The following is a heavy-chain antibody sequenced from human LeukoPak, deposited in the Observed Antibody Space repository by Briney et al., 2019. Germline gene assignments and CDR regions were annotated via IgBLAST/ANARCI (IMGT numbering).Heavy chain of an antibody. J-gene: IGHJ3*02. CDR1: GGSISSSSYY. CDR2: IYYSGST. CDR3: ARGRSTSFNAFDI. D-gene: IGHD2-2*01. Sequence: PSETLSLTCTVSGGSISSSSYYWGWIRQPPGKGLEWIGSIYYSGSTYYNPSLKSRVTISVDTSKNQFSLKLSSVTAADTAVYYCARGRSTSFNAFDIWGQGTMVTVSS. V-gene: IGHV4-39*07.